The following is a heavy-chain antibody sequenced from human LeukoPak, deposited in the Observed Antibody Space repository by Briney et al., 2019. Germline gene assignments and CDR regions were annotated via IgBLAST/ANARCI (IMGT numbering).Heavy chain of an antibody. Sequence: GGSLRLSCAAAGFIFRDYWMGWVRQAPGKGLEWVANINEDGSEKYYVDSVKGRFIISRDNAKNSLYLQMNILRAEDTAVFYCLSGSGHCGQGTLVTVSS. V-gene: IGHV3-7*01. CDR3: LSGSGH. CDR2: INEDGSEK. CDR1: GFIFRDYW. J-gene: IGHJ4*02. D-gene: IGHD3-10*01.